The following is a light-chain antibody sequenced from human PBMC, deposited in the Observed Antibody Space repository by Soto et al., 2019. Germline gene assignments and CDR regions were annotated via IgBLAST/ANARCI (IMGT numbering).Light chain of an antibody. Sequence: QSVLTQPASVSGSPGQSITISCTGTSSDVGGYNYVSWYQQHPGKAPKLMIYDVSNRPSWVSNRFSGSKSGNTASLTISGLQAEDEADYYCSSYTSRSTMVFGGGTKLTVL. CDR1: SSDVGGYNY. J-gene: IGLJ3*02. CDR3: SSYTSRSTMV. CDR2: DVS. V-gene: IGLV2-14*01.